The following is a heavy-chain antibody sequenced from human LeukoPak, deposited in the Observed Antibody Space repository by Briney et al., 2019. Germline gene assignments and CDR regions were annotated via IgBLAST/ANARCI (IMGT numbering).Heavy chain of an antibody. Sequence: GGSLRLSCAASGFTFSGSAMHWVRQASGKGREWVGRIRSKANNYATAYAASVKGRFTISRDESKNTAYLQMNSLKTEDTAVYYCTRRAEEANNGESDFDYWGQGTLVTVSS. CDR3: TRRAEEANNGESDFDY. D-gene: IGHD2-8*01. CDR2: IRSKANNYAT. V-gene: IGHV3-73*01. CDR1: GFTFSGSA. J-gene: IGHJ4*02.